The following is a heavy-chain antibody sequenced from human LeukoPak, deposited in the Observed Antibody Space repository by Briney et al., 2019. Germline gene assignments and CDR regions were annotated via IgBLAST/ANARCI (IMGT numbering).Heavy chain of an antibody. CDR1: GGSISSYN. CDR2: IYYSGTT. D-gene: IGHD1-20*01. Sequence: SETLSLTCTVSGGSISSYNWSWIRQPPGKGLEWIGYIYYSGTTSYNPSLKSRVTISVDTSKNQFSLKLSSVTAADTAVYYCARAGYNWNDGRFDPWGQGTLVTVSS. V-gene: IGHV4-59*01. J-gene: IGHJ5*02. CDR3: ARAGYNWNDGRFDP.